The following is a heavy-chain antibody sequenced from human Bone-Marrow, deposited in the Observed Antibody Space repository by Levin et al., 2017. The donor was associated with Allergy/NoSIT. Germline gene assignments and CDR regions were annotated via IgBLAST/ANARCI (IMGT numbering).Heavy chain of an antibody. J-gene: IGHJ4*02. D-gene: IGHD7-27*01. V-gene: IGHV3-9*01. CDR2: ISWNSYSI. Sequence: GGSLRLSCTASGFTFNDYAMHWVRQSPEKGLEWVSGISWNSYSIGYVDSVKDRFTISRDNARNSLFLQMNSLTPEDTALYFCAKGLNWGSPNTFDSWGRGTLVTVSS. CDR3: AKGLNWGSPNTFDS. CDR1: GFTFNDYA.